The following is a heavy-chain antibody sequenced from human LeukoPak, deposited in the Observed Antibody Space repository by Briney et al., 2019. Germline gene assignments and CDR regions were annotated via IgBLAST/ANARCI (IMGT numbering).Heavy chain of an antibody. CDR2: IIPILGIA. CDR1: GGTFSSYA. V-gene: IGHV1-69*04. CDR3: ARARSPSSGYLLRDHNWFDP. Sequence: ASVNVSCKASGGTFSSYAISWVRQAPGQGLEWMGRIIPILGIANYAQKFQGRVTITTDESTSTAYMELSSLRSEDTAVYYCARARSPSSGYLLRDHNWFDPWGQGTLVTVSS. D-gene: IGHD3-22*01. J-gene: IGHJ5*02.